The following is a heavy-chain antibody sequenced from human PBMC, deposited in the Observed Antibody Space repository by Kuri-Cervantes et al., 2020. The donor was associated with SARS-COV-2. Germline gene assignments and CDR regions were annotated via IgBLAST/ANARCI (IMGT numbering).Heavy chain of an antibody. CDR3: ARMWCNTVTDFDY. Sequence: GESLKISCAASGFTFSSCAMHWVRQAPGKGLEWVAVISYDGSNKYYADSVKGRFTISRDNAKNTLYLQMNSLRAEDTAVYYCARMWCNTVTDFDYWGQGTLVTVSS. J-gene: IGHJ4*02. V-gene: IGHV3-30-3*01. CDR2: ISYDGSNK. CDR1: GFTFSSCA. D-gene: IGHD4-11*01.